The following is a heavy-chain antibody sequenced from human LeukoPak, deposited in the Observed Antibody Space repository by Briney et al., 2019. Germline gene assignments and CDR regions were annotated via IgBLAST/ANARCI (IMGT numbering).Heavy chain of an antibody. Sequence: ASVKVSCKSFGYTFTSNYMHWVRQAPGQGLEWMGIINPSGGSTSYAQKFQGRVTMTTDMSTSTVYMELSSLRSEDTAVYYCARDSPFDYWGQGTLVTVSS. CDR3: ARDSPFDY. V-gene: IGHV1-46*01. CDR2: INPSGGST. CDR1: GYTFTSNY. J-gene: IGHJ4*02.